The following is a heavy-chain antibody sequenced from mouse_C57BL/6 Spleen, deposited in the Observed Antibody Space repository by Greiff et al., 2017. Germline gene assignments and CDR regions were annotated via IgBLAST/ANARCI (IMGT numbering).Heavy chain of an antibody. J-gene: IGHJ4*01. CDR2: IWGDGST. V-gene: IGHV2-3*01. CDR3: AGTGTNYAMDY. D-gene: IGHD4-1*01. Sequence: VQRVESGPGLVAPSQSLSITCTVSGFSLTSYGVSWVRQPPGKGLEWLGVIWGDGSTNYHSALISRLSIGKDNSKSQVFLKLNSLQTDDTATYYCAGTGTNYAMDYWGQGTSVTVSS. CDR1: GFSLTSYG.